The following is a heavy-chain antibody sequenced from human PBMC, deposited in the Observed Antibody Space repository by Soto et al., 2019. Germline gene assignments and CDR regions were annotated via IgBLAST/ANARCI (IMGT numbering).Heavy chain of an antibody. CDR1: GGSISSGDYY. CDR2: NYYSGST. J-gene: IGHJ6*02. CDR3: ARASPVVTDV. V-gene: IGHV4-30-4*01. Sequence: QVHLQESGPGLVKTSHTLSLTCTVSGGSISSGDYYWSWIRQPPGKGLEWIGYNYYSGSTYYNPSLKSRVTISVDTSKTQFSLKLSSVTAADTAVYYCARASPVVTDVWGQGTTVTVSS. D-gene: IGHD5-18*01.